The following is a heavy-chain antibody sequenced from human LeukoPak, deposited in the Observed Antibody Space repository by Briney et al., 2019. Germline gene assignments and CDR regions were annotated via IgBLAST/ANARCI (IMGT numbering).Heavy chain of an antibody. CDR1: GGSVSSGSYY. D-gene: IGHD2/OR15-2a*01. CDR3: ARSHSMGSTDY. Sequence: SEALSLTCTVSGGSVSSGSYYWSWIRQPPGKGLVWIGYIYNSGSTNYNPSLKSRVTISVDTSKNQFSLKLSSVTAADTAVYYCARSHSMGSTDYWGQGTLVTVSS. CDR2: IYNSGST. V-gene: IGHV4-61*01. J-gene: IGHJ4*02.